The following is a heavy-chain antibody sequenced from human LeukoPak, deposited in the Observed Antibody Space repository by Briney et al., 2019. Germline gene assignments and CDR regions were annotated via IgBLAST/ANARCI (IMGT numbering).Heavy chain of an antibody. CDR3: ARSGYDPGDAFDI. Sequence: ASVKVSCKASGYTFTSYGISWVRQAPGQGLEWMGWMNPNSGNTGYAQKFQGRVTITRNTSISTAYMELSSLRSEDTAVYYCARSGYDPGDAFDIWGQGTMVTVSS. D-gene: IGHD5-12*01. CDR1: GYTFTSYG. J-gene: IGHJ3*02. V-gene: IGHV1-8*03. CDR2: MNPNSGNT.